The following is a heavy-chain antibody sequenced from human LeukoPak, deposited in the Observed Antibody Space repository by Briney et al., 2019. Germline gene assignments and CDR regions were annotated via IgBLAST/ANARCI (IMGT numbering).Heavy chain of an antibody. CDR3: AKVRSGWADFDS. CDR1: GFTFSSYA. V-gene: IGHV3-23*01. D-gene: IGHD6-19*01. Sequence: GSLRLSCAACGFTFSSYAMSSVRQAPGKGLEWVSAISGSGGITYYADSVRGRFTISRDNSKNTLYLQMNSLRAEDTAVYYCAKVRSGWADFDSCGQGTLVPVSS. CDR2: ISGSGGIT. J-gene: IGHJ4*02.